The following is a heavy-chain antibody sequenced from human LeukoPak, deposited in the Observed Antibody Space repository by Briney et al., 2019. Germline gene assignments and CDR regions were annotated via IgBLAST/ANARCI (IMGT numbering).Heavy chain of an antibody. D-gene: IGHD1-14*01. V-gene: IGHV3-48*04. Sequence: GGSLRLSRAASGFIFTTSGMNWVRQAPGKGLEWLAYISDTGHTIYYADSVKGRFTVSRDNAKNLLFLQMRRLRADDTAVYYCARDPDRNYWYSDLWGRGTLVTVSS. CDR1: GFIFTTSG. CDR2: ISDTGHTI. CDR3: ARDPDRNYWYSDL. J-gene: IGHJ2*01.